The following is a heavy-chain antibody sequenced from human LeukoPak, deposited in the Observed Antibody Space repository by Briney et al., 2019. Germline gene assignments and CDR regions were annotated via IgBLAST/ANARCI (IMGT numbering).Heavy chain of an antibody. CDR2: IKQDGSEK. CDR3: ARVKLQYSSSSVYYYYGMDV. D-gene: IGHD6-6*01. CDR1: GFTFSSYW. Sequence: PGGSLRLSCAASGFTFSSYWMSWVRQAPGKGLEWVANIKQDGSEKYYVDSMKGRFTISRDNAKNSLYLQMNSLRAEDTAVYYCARVKLQYSSSSVYYYYGMDVWGQGTTVTVSS. V-gene: IGHV3-7*01. J-gene: IGHJ6*02.